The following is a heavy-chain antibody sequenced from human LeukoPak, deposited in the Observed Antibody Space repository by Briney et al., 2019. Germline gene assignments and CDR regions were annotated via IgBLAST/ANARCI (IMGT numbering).Heavy chain of an antibody. Sequence: GGSLRLSCAASGFTFSPYSMNWVRQAPGKGLEWVSSISSSSSYVYYADSVMGRFTISRDNAKNSLYLQMNSLRAEDTAVYYCARDNYVWGSYRYDYFDYWGQGTLVTVSS. CDR1: GFTFSPYS. V-gene: IGHV3-21*01. CDR2: ISSSSSYV. CDR3: ARDNYVWGSYRYDYFDY. J-gene: IGHJ4*02. D-gene: IGHD3-16*02.